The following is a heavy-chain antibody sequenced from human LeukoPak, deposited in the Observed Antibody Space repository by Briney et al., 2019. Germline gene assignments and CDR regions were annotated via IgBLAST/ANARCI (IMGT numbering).Heavy chain of an antibody. CDR1: GGSISSYY. J-gene: IGHJ4*02. CDR3: ARGYCSSTSCESFDY. Sequence: PSETLSLTCTVSGGSISSYYWSWIRQPPGKGLEWIGYIYYSGSTNYNPSLKSRVTMSVDTSKDQFSLKLSSVTAADTAVYYCARGYCSSTSCESFDYWGQGTLVTVSS. D-gene: IGHD2-2*01. CDR2: IYYSGST. V-gene: IGHV4-59*12.